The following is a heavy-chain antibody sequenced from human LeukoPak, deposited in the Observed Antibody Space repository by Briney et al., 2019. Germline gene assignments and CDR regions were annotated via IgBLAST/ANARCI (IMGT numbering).Heavy chain of an antibody. CDR1: GGTFSSYT. V-gene: IGHV1-69*02. CDR2: IIPILGIA. CDR3: ARVPDYCGGDCSLDY. D-gene: IGHD2-21*01. Sequence: ASVKVSCKASGGTFSSYTISWVRQAPGQGLEWMGRIIPILGIANYAQKFQGRATITADKSTSTAYMELSSLRSEDTAVYYCARVPDYCGGDCSLDYWGQGTLVTVSS. J-gene: IGHJ4*02.